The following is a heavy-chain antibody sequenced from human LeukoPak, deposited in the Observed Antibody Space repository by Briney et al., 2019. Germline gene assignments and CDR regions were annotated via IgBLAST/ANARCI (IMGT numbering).Heavy chain of an antibody. CDR1: GYTFTNNY. CDR3: ARDQEGFDY. J-gene: IGHJ4*02. V-gene: IGHV1-46*01. CDR2: IYPRDGST. Sequence: ASVTVSCKASGYTFTNNYLHWVRQAPGQGLEWMGLIYPRDGSTSYAQNFQGRVTVTGDTSTTTVHMELRGLRSEDTAVYYCARDQEGFDYWGQGTVVTVSS.